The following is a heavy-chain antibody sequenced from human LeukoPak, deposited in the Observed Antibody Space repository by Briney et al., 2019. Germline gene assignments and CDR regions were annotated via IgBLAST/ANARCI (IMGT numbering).Heavy chain of an antibody. CDR3: ARGTTGTVYEGYFDY. CDR2: IYSGGST. D-gene: IGHD1-1*01. J-gene: IGHJ4*02. CDR1: GFTVSSNY. Sequence: GGSLRLSCAASGFTVSSNYMSWVRQAPGKGLEWVSVIYSGGSTYYADSVKGRFTISRDNSKNTLYLQMNSLRAEDTAVYYCARGTTGTVYEGYFDYWGQGTLVTVSS. V-gene: IGHV3-53*01.